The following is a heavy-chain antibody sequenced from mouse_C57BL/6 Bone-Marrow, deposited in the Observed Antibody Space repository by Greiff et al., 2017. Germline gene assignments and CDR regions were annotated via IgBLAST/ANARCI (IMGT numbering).Heavy chain of an antibody. D-gene: IGHD1-1*01. Sequence: EVQVVESGGGLVKPGGSLKLSCAASGFTFSSYTMSWVRQTPEKRLQWVAAISGGGGNTYYPDSVKGRFTISRDNDKNILYLQMSSLRSEDTALCGWSRQVTTVLATKYLDVGGAGARVTVSS. J-gene: IGHJ1*01. CDR3: SRQVTTVLATKYLDV. CDR1: GFTFSSYT. V-gene: IGHV5-9*01. CDR2: ISGGGGNT.